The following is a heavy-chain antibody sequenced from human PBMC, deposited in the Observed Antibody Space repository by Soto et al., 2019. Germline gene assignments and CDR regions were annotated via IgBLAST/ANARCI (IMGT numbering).Heavy chain of an antibody. J-gene: IGHJ4*02. D-gene: IGHD3-3*01. V-gene: IGHV4-59*08. CDR3: ASSYDFWSGSYFDY. CDR1: GGSISSYY. Sequence: QVQLQESGPGLVKPSETLSLTCTVSGGSISSYYWSWIRQPPGKGLEWIGYIYYSGSTNYNPSLNSPVPISVDTSHNPSSLKLSSVTAADTAVYYCASSYDFWSGSYFDYWGQGTLVTVSS. CDR2: IYYSGST.